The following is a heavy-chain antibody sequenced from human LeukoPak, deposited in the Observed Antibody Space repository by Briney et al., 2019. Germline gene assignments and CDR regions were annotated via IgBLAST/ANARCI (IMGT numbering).Heavy chain of an antibody. J-gene: IGHJ4*02. D-gene: IGHD1-26*01. CDR2: INSDGSST. CDR1: GFTFRSYW. CDR3: ARATGYSFDY. Sequence: GGSLRLSCAAYGFTFRSYWMRWVRQAPGKGLVWVSRINSDGSSTSYADSVKGRFTLSRDNAKNTLYLQMKRLRAEDTAVYYCARATGYSFDYWGQGTLVTVSS. V-gene: IGHV3-74*01.